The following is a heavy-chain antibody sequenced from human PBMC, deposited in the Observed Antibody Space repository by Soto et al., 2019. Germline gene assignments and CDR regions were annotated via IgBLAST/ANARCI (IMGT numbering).Heavy chain of an antibody. Sequence: GGSLRLSCAASGFTFSNAWMSWVRQAPGKGLEWVGRIKSKTDGGTTDYAAPVKGRFTISRDDSKNTLYLQMNSLKTEDTAVYYCTTDEPLGYSYGQGAFDIWGQGTMVTVSS. CDR3: TTDEPLGYSYGQGAFDI. D-gene: IGHD5-18*01. CDR2: IKSKTDGGTT. CDR1: GFTFSNAW. V-gene: IGHV3-15*01. J-gene: IGHJ3*02.